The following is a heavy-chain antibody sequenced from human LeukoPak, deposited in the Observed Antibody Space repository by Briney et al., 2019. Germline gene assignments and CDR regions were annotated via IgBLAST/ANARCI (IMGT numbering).Heavy chain of an antibody. V-gene: IGHV3-30*02. J-gene: IGHJ5*02. CDR1: GFTFTTCA. CDR2: IRYDANNK. Sequence: GGSLRLSCAVSGFTFTTCAMHWVRQAPGKGLEWVAYIRYDANNKNYADSVKGRFTISRYNSKDMLYLQMNSLRPEDTAVYYCAKGDDYGANTRLPKYNCFDPWVQGTLVTVSS. D-gene: IGHD4-23*01. CDR3: AKGDDYGANTRLPKYNCFDP.